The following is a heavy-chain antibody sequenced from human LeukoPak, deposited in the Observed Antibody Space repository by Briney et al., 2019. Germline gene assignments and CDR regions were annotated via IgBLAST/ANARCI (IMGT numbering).Heavy chain of an antibody. CDR3: ARGARGQLASYYYYYMDV. Sequence: KPSETLSLTCTVSGGSISSYYWSWIRQPPGKGLEWIGYIYYSGSTNYNPSLKSRVTISVDTSKNHFSLKLSSVTAADTAVYYCARGARGQLASYYYYYMDVWGKGTTVTVSS. CDR1: GGSISSYY. J-gene: IGHJ6*03. CDR2: IYYSGST. V-gene: IGHV4-59*01. D-gene: IGHD1-1*01.